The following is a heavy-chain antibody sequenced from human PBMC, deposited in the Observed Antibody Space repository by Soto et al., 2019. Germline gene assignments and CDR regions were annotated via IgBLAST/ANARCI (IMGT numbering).Heavy chain of an antibody. CDR1: GGSISSDDSY. J-gene: IGHJ4*02. D-gene: IGHD3-22*01. CDR3: GRVKYSDNSGVDY. CDR2: IYHSGST. Sequence: QVQLQESGPGLVKPSQTLSLTCTVSGGSISSDDSYWSWIRQPPGKGLEWIGYIYHSGSTYYNPSLKSRVSISADTSKNQFSLNLNSVTAADTAVYYCGRVKYSDNSGVDYWGQGTLVTVSS. V-gene: IGHV4-30-4*01.